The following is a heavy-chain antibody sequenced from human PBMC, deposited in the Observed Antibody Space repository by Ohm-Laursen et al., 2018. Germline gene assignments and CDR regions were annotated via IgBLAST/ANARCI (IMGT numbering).Heavy chain of an antibody. CDR2: IYYSGST. V-gene: IGHV4-61*05. CDR1: GGSTSNSRYY. D-gene: IGHD2-2*02. CDR3: ARVREAYTNPYFDH. J-gene: IGHJ4*02. Sequence: SETLSLTCTVSGGSTSNSRYYWGWIRQPPGKGLEWIGYIYYSGSTYYNPSLKSRATISVDTSKNQFSLKLSSVTAADTAVYYCARVREAYTNPYFDHWGQGTLVTVSS.